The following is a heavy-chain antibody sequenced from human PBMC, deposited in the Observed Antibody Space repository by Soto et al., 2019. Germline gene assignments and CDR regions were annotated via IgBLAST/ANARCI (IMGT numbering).Heavy chain of an antibody. CDR3: ARGSGVYAKIWSGELLSGYYYYGMDV. V-gene: IGHV1-8*01. D-gene: IGHD3-10*01. CDR2: MNPNSGNT. Sequence: ASVKVSCKASGYTFTSYDINWVRQATGQGLEWMGWMNPNSGNTGYAQKFQGRVTMTRNTSISTAYMELSSLRSEDTAVYYCARGSGVYAKIWSGELLSGYYYYGMDVWGQGTTVTVYS. J-gene: IGHJ6*02. CDR1: GYTFTSYD.